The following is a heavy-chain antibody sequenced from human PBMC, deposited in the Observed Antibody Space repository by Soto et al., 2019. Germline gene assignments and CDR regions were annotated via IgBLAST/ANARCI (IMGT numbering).Heavy chain of an antibody. CDR2: TYYRSKWYN. CDR3: ARDIVATIIPSNIAWAFDI. J-gene: IGHJ3*02. CDR1: GDSVSSNSAA. V-gene: IGHV6-1*01. D-gene: IGHD5-12*01. Sequence: SQTLSLTCAISGDSVSSNSAAWNWFRQSPSRGLEWLGRTYYRSKWYNDYAVSVKSRITINPDTSKNQFSLQLNSVTPEDTAVYYCARDIVATIIPSNIAWAFDIWGQGTMVTVSS.